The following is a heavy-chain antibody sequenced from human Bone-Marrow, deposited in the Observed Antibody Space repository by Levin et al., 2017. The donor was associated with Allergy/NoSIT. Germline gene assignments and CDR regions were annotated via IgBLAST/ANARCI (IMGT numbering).Heavy chain of an antibody. CDR1: GYSFTSYW. D-gene: IGHD3-22*01. V-gene: IGHV5-51*01. CDR2: IYPGDSDT. J-gene: IGHJ4*02. CDR3: ARHPLYDSSGYLFDY. Sequence: ASVKVSCKGSGYSFTSYWIGWVRQMPGKGLEWMGIIYPGDSDTRYSPSFQGQVTISADKSISTAYLQWSSLKASDTAMYYCARHPLYDSSGYLFDYWGQGTLVTVSS.